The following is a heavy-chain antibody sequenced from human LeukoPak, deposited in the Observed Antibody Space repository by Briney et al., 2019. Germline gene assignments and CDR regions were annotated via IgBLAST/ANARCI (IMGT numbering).Heavy chain of an antibody. J-gene: IGHJ5*02. V-gene: IGHV4-30-4*01. CDR1: GGSISSGDYY. CDR3: ARHGDASLLAGKNWFDP. Sequence: SQTLSLTCTVSGGSISSGDYYWSWIRQPPGKGLEWIGYIYYSGSTYYNPSLKSRVTISVDTSKNQFSLKLSSVTAADTAVYYCARHGDASLLAGKNWFDPWGQGTLVTVSS. CDR2: IYYSGST. D-gene: IGHD6-19*01.